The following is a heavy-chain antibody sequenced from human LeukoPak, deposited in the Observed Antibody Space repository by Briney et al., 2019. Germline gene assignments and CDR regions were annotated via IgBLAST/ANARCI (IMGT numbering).Heavy chain of an antibody. J-gene: IGHJ4*02. V-gene: IGHV4-39*01. Sequence: PSETLSLTCTVSGDSISSSNSYWGWIRQPPGKGLEWIGSIYYSGNTYYNPSLKSRVTISVDTSKNQFSLKLSSVTAADTAVYYCATRMHSSSWYFDYWGQGTLVTVSS. CDR3: ATRMHSSSWYFDY. D-gene: IGHD6-13*01. CDR1: GDSISSSNSY. CDR2: IYYSGNT.